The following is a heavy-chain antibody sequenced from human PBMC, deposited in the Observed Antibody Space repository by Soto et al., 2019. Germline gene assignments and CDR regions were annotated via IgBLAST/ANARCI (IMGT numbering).Heavy chain of an antibody. V-gene: IGHV4-30-2*01. CDR2: IYHSGST. J-gene: IGHJ5*02. CDR1: GGSISSGGYS. Sequence: PSETLSLTCAVSGGSISSGGYSWSWIRQPPGKGLEWIGYIYHSGSTYYNPSLKSRVTISVDRSKNQFSLKLSSVTAADTAVYYCARVAXCGGDCYRGFXPWGQGTLVXVSS. D-gene: IGHD2-21*02. CDR3: ARVAXCGGDCYRGFXP.